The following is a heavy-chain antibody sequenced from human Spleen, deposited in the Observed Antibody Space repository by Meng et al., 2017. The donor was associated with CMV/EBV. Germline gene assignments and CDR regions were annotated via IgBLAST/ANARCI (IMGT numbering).Heavy chain of an antibody. J-gene: IGHJ6*02. CDR1: GFTFSSYA. CDR2: ISGSDDST. D-gene: IGHD3-22*01. Sequence: GGSLRLSCAASGFTFSSYAMSWVRQAPGKGLEWVSAISGSDDSTYYADSVKGRFTISRDNSKNTLYLQMNSLRAEDTAVYYCAKRVDSYDSSGSPHYYGMDVWGQGTTVTVSS. CDR3: AKRVDSYDSSGSPHYYGMDV. V-gene: IGHV3-23*01.